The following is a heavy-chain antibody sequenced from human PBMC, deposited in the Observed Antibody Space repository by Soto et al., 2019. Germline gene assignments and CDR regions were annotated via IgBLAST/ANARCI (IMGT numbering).Heavy chain of an antibody. CDR3: ARDSYCSSTSCSAADAFDI. D-gene: IGHD2-2*01. J-gene: IGHJ3*02. CDR1: GYTFTSYA. V-gene: IGHV1-3*01. Sequence: SVKASCKATGYTFTSYAMHWVRQAPGQRLEWMGWINAGNGNTKYSQKFQGRVTITRDTSASTAYMELSSLRSEDTAVYYCARDSYCSSTSCSAADAFDIWGKGIMVTVS. CDR2: INAGNGNT.